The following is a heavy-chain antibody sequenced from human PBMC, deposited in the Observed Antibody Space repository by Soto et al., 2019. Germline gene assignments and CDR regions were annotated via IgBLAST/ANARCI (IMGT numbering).Heavy chain of an antibody. D-gene: IGHD5-12*01. CDR3: ARKALRDGYNYALGPLDY. Sequence: QVQLVESGGGVVQPGRSLRLSCAASGFTFSSYAMHWVRQAPGKGLEWVAVISYDGSNKYYADSVKGRFTISRDNSKNTRYLQMNSLRAEDTAVYYCARKALRDGYNYALGPLDYWGQGTLVTVSS. J-gene: IGHJ4*02. V-gene: IGHV3-30-3*01. CDR1: GFTFSSYA. CDR2: ISYDGSNK.